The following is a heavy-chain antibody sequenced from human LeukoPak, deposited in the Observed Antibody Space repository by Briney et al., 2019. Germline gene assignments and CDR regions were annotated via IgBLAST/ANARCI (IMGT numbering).Heavy chain of an antibody. D-gene: IGHD3-10*01. CDR2: ISSSGTTI. CDR1: GFTFSDYY. V-gene: IGHV3-11*01. CDR3: ARDATYYYGSGSFYRWANWFDP. J-gene: IGHJ5*02. Sequence: GGSLRISCAASGFTFSDYYMSWIRQVPGKGLEWVSYISSSGTTIYYADSVKGRFTISRDNAKNSLYLQMNSLRAEDTALYYCARDATYYYGSGSFYRWANWFDPWGQGTLVTVSS.